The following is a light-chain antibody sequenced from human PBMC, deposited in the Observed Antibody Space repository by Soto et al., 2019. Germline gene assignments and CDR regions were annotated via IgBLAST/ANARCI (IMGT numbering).Light chain of an antibody. CDR1: SSDIGTYNS. CDR2: DVT. V-gene: IGLV2-14*01. Sequence: QSALTQPASVSGSPGQSITISCTGTSSDIGTYNSVSWYQQHAGKVPKLMIYDVTNRPSEVSDRFSGSKSGNTASLTISGLQAEDEADYYCTSYTTSSTLVFGGGTKLTVL. CDR3: TSYTTSSTLV. J-gene: IGLJ2*01.